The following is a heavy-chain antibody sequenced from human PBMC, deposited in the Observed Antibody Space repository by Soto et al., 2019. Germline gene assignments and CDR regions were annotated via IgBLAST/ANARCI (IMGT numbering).Heavy chain of an antibody. CDR2: INPSGGST. D-gene: IGHD2-8*01. V-gene: IGHV1-46*01. J-gene: IGHJ3*02. Sequence: ASVKVSCKASGYTFTSYYMHWVRQAPGQGLEWMGIINPSGGSTSYAQKFQGRVTMTRDTSTSTVYMELSSLRSEDTAVYYCAFSEEVWAFDIWGQGTMVTVSS. CDR3: AFSEEVWAFDI. CDR1: GYTFTSYY.